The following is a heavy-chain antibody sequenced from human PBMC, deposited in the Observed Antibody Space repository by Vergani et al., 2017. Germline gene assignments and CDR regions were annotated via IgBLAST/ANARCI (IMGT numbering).Heavy chain of an antibody. V-gene: IGHV3-66*01. J-gene: IGHJ6*02. Sequence: EVQLVESGGGLVQPGGSLRLSCAASGFTVSSNYMSWVRQAQGKGLEWVSVNYSGGSTYYADSVKGRFTISRDNSKNTLYLQMNSLRAEDTAVHYCASLNWGSHYGIDVWGQGTTVTVSS. CDR1: GFTVSSNY. CDR3: ASLNWGSHYGIDV. CDR2: NYSGGST. D-gene: IGHD7-27*01.